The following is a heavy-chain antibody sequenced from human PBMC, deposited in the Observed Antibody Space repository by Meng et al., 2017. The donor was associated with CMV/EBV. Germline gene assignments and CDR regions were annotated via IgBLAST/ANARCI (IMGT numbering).Heavy chain of an antibody. CDR3: ARDPACVY. CDR2: INSSSNTI. Sequence: GEFLKTSCAASGFTFSSYIMNWVRQAPGKGLEWVSYINSSSNTIYYAVSVKGRFTISRDNAKNSLYLQMNSQCAEDAAVYYCARDPACVYWGQGTLVTVSS. CDR1: GFTFSSYI. J-gene: IGHJ4*02. V-gene: IGHV3-48*04.